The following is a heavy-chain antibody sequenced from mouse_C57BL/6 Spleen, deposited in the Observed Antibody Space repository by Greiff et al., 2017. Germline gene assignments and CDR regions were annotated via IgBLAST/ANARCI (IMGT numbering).Heavy chain of an antibody. CDR1: GFTFSSYA. Sequence: EVMLVESGEGLVKPGGSLKLSCAASGFTFSSYAMSWVRQTPEKRLEWVAYISSGGDYIYYADTVKGRFTISRDNARNTLYLQMSSLKSEDTAMYYCTRGGGSSRYWYFDVWGTGTTVTVSS. V-gene: IGHV5-9-1*02. J-gene: IGHJ1*03. D-gene: IGHD1-1*01. CDR3: TRGGGSSRYWYFDV. CDR2: ISSGGDYI.